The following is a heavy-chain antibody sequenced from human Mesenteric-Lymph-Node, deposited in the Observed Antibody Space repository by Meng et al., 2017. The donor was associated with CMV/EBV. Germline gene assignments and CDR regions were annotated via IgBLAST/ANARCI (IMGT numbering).Heavy chain of an antibody. D-gene: IGHD2-15*01. CDR2: IIPIFGIA. Sequence: SVKVSCKASGDTFSSYAISWVRQAPGQGLEWMGGIIPIFGIANYAQKFQGRVTITADKSTSTAYMELSSLRSEDTAVYYCARKETPNYYYYYGMDVWGQGTTVTVSS. V-gene: IGHV1-69*10. CDR3: ARKETPNYYYYYGMDV. J-gene: IGHJ6*02. CDR1: GDTFSSYA.